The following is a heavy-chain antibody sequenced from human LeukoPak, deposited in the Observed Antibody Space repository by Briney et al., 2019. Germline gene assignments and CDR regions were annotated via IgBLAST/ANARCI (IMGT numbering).Heavy chain of an antibody. J-gene: IGHJ6*02. D-gene: IGHD6-6*01. CDR1: GYSFISYW. CDR2: IYPGDSDT. Sequence: GESLKISCKGSGYSFISYWIGWVRRMPGKGLEWMGIIYPGDSDTRYSPSFQGQVTISADKSISTAYLQWSSLKASDTAMYYCASRSKPSSIANYGMDVWGQGTTVTVSS. V-gene: IGHV5-51*01. CDR3: ASRSKPSSIANYGMDV.